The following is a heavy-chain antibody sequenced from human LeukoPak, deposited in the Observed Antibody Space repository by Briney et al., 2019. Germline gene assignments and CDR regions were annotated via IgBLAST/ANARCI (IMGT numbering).Heavy chain of an antibody. Sequence: GGSLRLSCAASGFTFSSNWMHWVRQAPGKGLVWVSRINEDGSTTNYADSVKGRSTIFRDNAKNTLYLQMNSLRAGDTAVYYCVRDLGGRSGHWGQGTLVTVSS. CDR2: INEDGSTT. V-gene: IGHV3-74*01. J-gene: IGHJ4*02. CDR3: VRDLGGRSGH. CDR1: GFTFSSNW. D-gene: IGHD1-26*01.